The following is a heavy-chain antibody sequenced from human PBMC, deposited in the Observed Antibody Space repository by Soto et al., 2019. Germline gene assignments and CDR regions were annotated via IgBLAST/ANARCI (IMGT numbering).Heavy chain of an antibody. CDR3: ARARGGQHARFYWYFHL. CDR2: IMPISGTA. J-gene: IGHJ2*01. V-gene: IGHV1-69*01. CDR1: GGTFSSYA. Sequence: QVQLVQSGAEVKKPGSSVKVSCKASGGTFSSYAISWVRQAPGQGLEWMGGIMPISGTANYAQKFQGRVTITADESTSTAYMELSSLRSEDTAVYYWARARGGQHARFYWYFHLWGRGTLVTVSS. D-gene: IGHD6-13*01.